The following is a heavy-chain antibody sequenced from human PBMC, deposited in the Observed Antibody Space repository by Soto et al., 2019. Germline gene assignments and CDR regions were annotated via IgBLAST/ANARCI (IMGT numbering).Heavy chain of an antibody. J-gene: IGHJ4*02. CDR3: ASQPRILTGYSGHFDY. D-gene: IGHD3-9*01. CDR1: GGSISSSSYY. CDR2: IYYSGST. Sequence: SETLSLTCTVSGGSISSSSYYWGWIRQPPGKGLEWIGSIYYSGSTYYNPSLKSRVTISVDTSKNQFSLKLSSVTAAGTAVYYCASQPRILTGYSGHFDYRGQRTPVTVSS. V-gene: IGHV4-39*01.